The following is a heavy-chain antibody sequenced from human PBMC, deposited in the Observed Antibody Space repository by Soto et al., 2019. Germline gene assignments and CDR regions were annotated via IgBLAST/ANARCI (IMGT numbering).Heavy chain of an antibody. CDR1: GYTFTNYW. D-gene: IGHD3-9*01. Sequence: GESLKISCKGSGYTFTNYWIGWVRQMPGKGLEWMGIIYPGDSDTKYNPSFQGQVTISADKSITTTYLQWSSLKASDTAIYHCASGLLGYFDWSHDAFDIWGQGTMVTVSS. V-gene: IGHV5-51*01. J-gene: IGHJ3*02. CDR2: IYPGDSDT. CDR3: ASGLLGYFDWSHDAFDI.